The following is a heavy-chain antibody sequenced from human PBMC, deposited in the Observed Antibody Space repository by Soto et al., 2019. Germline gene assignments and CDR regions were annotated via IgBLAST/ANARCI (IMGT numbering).Heavy chain of an antibody. V-gene: IGHV5-51*01. CDR3: ARTSRSSSHYYYYYMDV. J-gene: IGHJ6*03. Sequence: KGLEWMGIIYPGDSDTRYSPSFQGQVTISADKSISTAYLQWSGLKASDTAMYYCARTSRSSSHYYYYYMDVWGKGTTVTVSS. D-gene: IGHD6-6*01. CDR2: IYPGDSDT.